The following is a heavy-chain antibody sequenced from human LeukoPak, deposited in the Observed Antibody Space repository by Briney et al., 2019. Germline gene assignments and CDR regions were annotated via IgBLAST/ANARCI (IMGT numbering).Heavy chain of an antibody. CDR1: GGSFSGYY. Sequence: PETLSLTCAVYGGSFSGYYWSWIRQPPGKGLEWIGEINHSGSTNYNPSLKSRVTISVDTSKNQFSLKLSSVTAADTAVYYCARAMRATRGSIDYWGQGTLVTVSS. V-gene: IGHV4-34*01. CDR2: INHSGST. D-gene: IGHD2-2*01. CDR3: ARAMRATRGSIDY. J-gene: IGHJ4*02.